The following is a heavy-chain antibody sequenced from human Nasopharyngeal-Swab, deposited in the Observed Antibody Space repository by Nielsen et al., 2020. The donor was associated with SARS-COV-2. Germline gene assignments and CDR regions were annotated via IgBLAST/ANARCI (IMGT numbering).Heavy chain of an antibody. J-gene: IGHJ6*02. CDR1: GFTFSSYG. V-gene: IGHV3-33*01. Sequence: LSLTCAASGFTFSSYGMHWVRPAPGKGLEWVAVIWYDGSNKYYADSVKGRFTISRDNSKNTLYLQMNSLRAEDTAVYYCARDGAPGDSGSYYGMDVWGQGTTVTVSS. CDR2: IWYDGSNK. D-gene: IGHD1-26*01. CDR3: ARDGAPGDSGSYYGMDV.